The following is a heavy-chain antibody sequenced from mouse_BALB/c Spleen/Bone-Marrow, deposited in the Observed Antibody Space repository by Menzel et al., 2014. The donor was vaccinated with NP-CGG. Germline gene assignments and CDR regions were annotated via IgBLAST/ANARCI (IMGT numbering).Heavy chain of an antibody. CDR3: VKQRYWLFGV. CDR1: GFTFNTYA. Sequence: EVHLAESGGGLVQPKGSLRLSCAASGFTFNTYAMSWVRQAPGKGLEWVARIRSKSNYYATHYADSVKDRFTISRDDSRNILYLQMNNLKTEDVAMYYCVKQRYWLFGVWGAGTPVTFSS. J-gene: IGHJ1*01. CDR2: IRSKSNYYAT. V-gene: IGHV10-1*02.